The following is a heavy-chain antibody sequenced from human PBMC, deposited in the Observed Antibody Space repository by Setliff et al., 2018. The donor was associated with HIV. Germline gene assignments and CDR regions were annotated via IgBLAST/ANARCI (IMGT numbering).Heavy chain of an antibody. J-gene: IGHJ4*02. CDR2: ISSYNDNR. CDR1: GYTFTSYG. D-gene: IGHD2-8*01. Sequence: AASVKVSCKASGYTFTSYGISWVRQAPGQGLEWMGWISSYNDNRNYAQNFQGRVTMTTHTSTSTAYMELRSLTSDDTAVYYCARNRMYAAMAPMAPFDYWGQGTLVTVSS. CDR3: ARNRMYAAMAPMAPFDY. V-gene: IGHV1-18*01.